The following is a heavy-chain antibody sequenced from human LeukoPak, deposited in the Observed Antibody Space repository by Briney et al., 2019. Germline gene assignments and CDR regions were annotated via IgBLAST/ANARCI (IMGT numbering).Heavy chain of an antibody. D-gene: IGHD3-22*01. J-gene: IGHJ4*02. CDR1: GGSISSSSYS. CDR3: AREHYYDSTAYLD. V-gene: IGHV4-39*07. CDR2: ISSYSGST. Sequence: PSETLSLTCTVSGGSISSSSYSWGWIRQPPGKGLEWIGSISSYSGSTYYNPSLKSRVTISVDTSKNQFSLKLTSVTAADTAVYYCAREHYYDSTAYLDWGQGTLVSVSS.